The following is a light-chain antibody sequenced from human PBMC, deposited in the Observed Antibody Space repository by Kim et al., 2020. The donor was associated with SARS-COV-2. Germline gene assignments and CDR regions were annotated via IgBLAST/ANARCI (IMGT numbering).Light chain of an antibody. CDR1: QSVSSN. Sequence: EIVMTHSPATLSMSPGERATLSCRASQSVSSNLAWYQHKPGQAPRLLIYGASTRATGIPVRFSGSGSGTEFTLTISSLQSEDFAIYYCQQYNNWPLTFGGGTKVEIK. CDR3: QQYNNWPLT. J-gene: IGKJ4*01. CDR2: GAS. V-gene: IGKV3-15*01.